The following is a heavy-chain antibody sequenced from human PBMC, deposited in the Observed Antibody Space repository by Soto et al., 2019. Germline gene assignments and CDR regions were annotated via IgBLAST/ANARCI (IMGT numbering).Heavy chain of an antibody. CDR2: ISGSGGST. Sequence: EVQLLESGGGLVQPGGSLRLSCAASGFTFSSYGMSWVRQAPGKGLEWVSAISGSGGSTYYADSVKGRFTISRDNSKNPLYLQMTSLRAEDTAVYYCAKAQEVGATSPFDYWGQGTLVTVSS. CDR3: AKAQEVGATSPFDY. V-gene: IGHV3-23*01. J-gene: IGHJ4*02. D-gene: IGHD1-26*01. CDR1: GFTFSSYG.